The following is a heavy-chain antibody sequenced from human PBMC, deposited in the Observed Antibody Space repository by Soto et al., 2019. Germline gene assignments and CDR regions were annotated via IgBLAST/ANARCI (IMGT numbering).Heavy chain of an antibody. J-gene: IGHJ4*02. CDR2: ICENXCRT. V-gene: IGHV3-23*01. CDR3: ATRGPDSSGWYSPIFDY. Sequence: PGGSLRLSSAASRFRFSPYSRSWVRQSPGKGLESVSVICENXCRTEYAGSVRSRFSVYGDNSKNSLSLRMNSLREEDTDVYFCATRGPDSSGWYSPIFDYWGQGALVTVSS. CDR1: RFRFSPYS. D-gene: IGHD3-22*01.